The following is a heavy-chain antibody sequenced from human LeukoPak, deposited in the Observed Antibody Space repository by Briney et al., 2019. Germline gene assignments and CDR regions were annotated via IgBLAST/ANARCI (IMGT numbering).Heavy chain of an antibody. Sequence: GGSLRLSCAASGLTVTSYGMHWVRQAPGKGLEWVAVMSYDGSNKYYADSVEGRFTISRDNSKNTLYLQMNSLRAEDTAVYYCAREVLLSGSYERTPPNFDYWGQGTLVTVSS. CDR2: MSYDGSNK. J-gene: IGHJ4*02. CDR3: AREVLLSGSYERTPPNFDY. CDR1: GLTVTSYG. V-gene: IGHV3-33*05. D-gene: IGHD1-26*01.